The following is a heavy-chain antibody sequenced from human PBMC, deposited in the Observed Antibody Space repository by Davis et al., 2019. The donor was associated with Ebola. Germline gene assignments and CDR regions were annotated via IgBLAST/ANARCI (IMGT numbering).Heavy chain of an antibody. J-gene: IGHJ6*03. CDR2: INHSGST. Sequence: SETLSLTCAVYGGSFSGYYWSWIRQPPGKGLEWIGEINHSGSTNYNTSLKSRVTISVDTSKNQFSLKLDSVTAADTAVYYCARANHANIYYYYMDVWGKGTTVTVSS. D-gene: IGHD1-14*01. V-gene: IGHV4-34*01. CDR1: GGSFSGYY. CDR3: ARANHANIYYYYMDV.